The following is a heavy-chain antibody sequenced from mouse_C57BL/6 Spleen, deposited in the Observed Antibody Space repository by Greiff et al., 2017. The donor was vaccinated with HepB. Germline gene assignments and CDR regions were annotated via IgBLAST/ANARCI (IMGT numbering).Heavy chain of an antibody. D-gene: IGHD1-1*01. Sequence: VQLQQSGAELVRPGASVTLSCKASGYTFTDYEMHWVKQTPVHGLEWIGAIDPETGGTAYNQKFKGKAILTADNSSSTAYMELRSLTSEDSAVYYCTRADYYGSSPGYFDYWGQGTTLTVSS. J-gene: IGHJ2*01. CDR2: IDPETGGT. CDR3: TRADYYGSSPGYFDY. V-gene: IGHV1-15*01. CDR1: GYTFTDYE.